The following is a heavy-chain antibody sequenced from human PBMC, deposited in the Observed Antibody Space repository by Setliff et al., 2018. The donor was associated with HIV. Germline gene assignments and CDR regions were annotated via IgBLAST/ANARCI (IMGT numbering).Heavy chain of an antibody. CDR1: GGTFSSYV. CDR2: IIPIFGTA. D-gene: IGHD3-22*01. CDR3: ARGRNYDSSGYGDYYYYMDV. J-gene: IGHJ6*03. Sequence: SVKVSCKASGGTFSSYVISWVRQAPGQGLEWMGGIIPIFGTANYAQKFQGRVTITTDESTSTAYMQLSSLRSDDTAVYYCARGRNYDSSGYGDYYYYMDVWGKGTTVTVSS. V-gene: IGHV1-69*05.